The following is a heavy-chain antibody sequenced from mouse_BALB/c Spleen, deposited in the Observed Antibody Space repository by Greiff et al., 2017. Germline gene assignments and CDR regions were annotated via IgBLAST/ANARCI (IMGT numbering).Heavy chain of an antibody. V-gene: IGHV5-17*02. J-gene: IGHJ2*01. CDR1: GFTFSSFG. CDR3: ARGRYDYDFNY. D-gene: IGHD2-4*01. CDR2: ISSGCSTI. Sequence: DVQLVESGGGLVQPGGSRKLSCAASGFTFSSFGMHWVRQAPEKGLEWVAYISSGCSTIYYADTVKGRFTISRDNPKNTLFLQMTSLRSEDTAMYYCARGRYDYDFNYWGQGTTLTVSS.